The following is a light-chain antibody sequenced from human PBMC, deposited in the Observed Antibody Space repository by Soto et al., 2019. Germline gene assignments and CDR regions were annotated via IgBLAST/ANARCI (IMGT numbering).Light chain of an antibody. CDR3: QQYNSYPWT. CDR2: EAS. Sequence: DIQITQSPSTRSASVGDRVTITCRASQRISSWLAWYQQKPEKAPELLIYEASSLESGVPSRFSGSGAGTEFTRTISSLQPDDFATDYCQQYNSYPWTFGQGTKVDIK. V-gene: IGKV1-5*03. J-gene: IGKJ1*01. CDR1: QRISSW.